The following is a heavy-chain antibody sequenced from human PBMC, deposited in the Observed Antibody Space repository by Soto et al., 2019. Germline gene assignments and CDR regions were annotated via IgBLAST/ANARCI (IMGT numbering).Heavy chain of an antibody. V-gene: IGHV3-23*01. D-gene: IGHD2-8*01. J-gene: IGHJ4*02. CDR1: GFTFDDYA. Sequence: GGSLRLSCAASGFTFDDYAMHWVRQAPGKGLEWVSAISGSGGSTYYADSVKGRFTISRDNSKNTLYLQMNSLRAEDTAVYYCAKGCCSNGVCYTDDWGQGTPVTVSS. CDR2: ISGSGGST. CDR3: AKGCCSNGVCYTDD.